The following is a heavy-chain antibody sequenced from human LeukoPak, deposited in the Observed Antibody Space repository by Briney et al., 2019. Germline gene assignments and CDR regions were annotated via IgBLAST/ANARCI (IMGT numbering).Heavy chain of an antibody. CDR1: GVSMTNDS. CDR3: ARITGYFDSGGSYYWGFFDY. D-gene: IGHD3-22*01. J-gene: IGHJ4*02. V-gene: IGHV4-59*01. CDR2: MSDSGQT. Sequence: PSETLSLTCSVSGVSMTNDSWTWIRQAPGKGLEWIGYMSDSGQTNYNPSLRSRATVSVDTSKSQCSLRLTSVTSADTAVYYFARITGYFDSGGSYYWGFFDYWGQGSLVTVSS.